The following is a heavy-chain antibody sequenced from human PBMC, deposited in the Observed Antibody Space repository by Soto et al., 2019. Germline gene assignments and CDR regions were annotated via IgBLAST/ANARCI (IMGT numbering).Heavy chain of an antibody. CDR3: ATQSYSNSGAYYYYAMDV. CDR2: IYQSGST. J-gene: IGHJ6*02. Sequence: SETLSLTCAASGGSISSGGYSWSWIRQSPGKGLEWIGYIYQSGSTYYNPSLKSRVTISVDRSRNQFSLKLSSVTAADTAVYFCATQSYSNSGAYYYYAMDVWGQGTTVTVSS. V-gene: IGHV4-30-2*06. D-gene: IGHD4-4*01. CDR1: GGSISSGGYS.